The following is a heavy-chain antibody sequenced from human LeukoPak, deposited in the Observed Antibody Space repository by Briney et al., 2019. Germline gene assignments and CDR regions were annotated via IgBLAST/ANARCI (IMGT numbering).Heavy chain of an antibody. CDR3: ARDMVSDFWSGTP. D-gene: IGHD3-3*01. Sequence: PGGSLRLSCAASGFTFSDYYMSWLRQAPGKGLEWVSYISSSGSTIYYADSVKGRFTISRDNAKNSLYLQMNSLRAEDTAVYYCARDMVSDFWSGTPWGQGTLVTVSS. CDR1: GFTFSDYY. J-gene: IGHJ5*02. CDR2: ISSSGSTI. V-gene: IGHV3-11*01.